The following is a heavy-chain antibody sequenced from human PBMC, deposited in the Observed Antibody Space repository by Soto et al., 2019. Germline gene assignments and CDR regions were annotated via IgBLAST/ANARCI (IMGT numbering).Heavy chain of an antibody. D-gene: IGHD5-12*01. CDR1: GFTFSSYS. Sequence: EVQLVESGGGLVQPGGSLRLSCAASGFTFSSYSMNWVRQAPGKGLEWVSYISSSSSTIYYADSVKGRFTISRDNAKNSLYLQMNSLRAEDTAVYYCAREGYSGYDFGGQQLKFRAFDIWGQGTMVTVSS. CDR2: ISSSSSTI. V-gene: IGHV3-48*01. J-gene: IGHJ3*02. CDR3: AREGYSGYDFGGQQLKFRAFDI.